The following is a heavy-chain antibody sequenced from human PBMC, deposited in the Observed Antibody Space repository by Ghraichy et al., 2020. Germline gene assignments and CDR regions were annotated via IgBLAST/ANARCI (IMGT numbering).Heavy chain of an antibody. CDR3: AREGATHYYYYGMDV. D-gene: IGHD1-26*01. CDR2: IYSGGST. J-gene: IGHJ6*02. Sequence: GGSLRLSCAASGFTVSSNYMSWVRQAPGKGLEWVSVIYSGGSTYYADSVKGRFTISRDNSKNTLYLQMNSLRAEDTAVYYCAREGATHYYYYGMDVWGQGTTVTVSS. CDR1: GFTVSSNY. V-gene: IGHV3-53*01.